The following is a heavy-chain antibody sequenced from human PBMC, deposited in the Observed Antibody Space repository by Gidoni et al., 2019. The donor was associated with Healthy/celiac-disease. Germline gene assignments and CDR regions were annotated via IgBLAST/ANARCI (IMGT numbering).Heavy chain of an antibody. CDR3: ARGYYYGSGFDY. CDR1: GGSISSYY. V-gene: IGHV4-59*01. D-gene: IGHD3-10*01. J-gene: IGHJ4*02. Sequence: QVQLQESGPGLVKPSETLSLTCPVSGGSISSYYWSWIRQPPGKGLEWIGYIYYSGSTNYNPSLKSRVTISVDTSKNQFSLKLSSVTAADTAVYYCARGYYYGSGFDYWGQGTLVTVSS. CDR2: IYYSGST.